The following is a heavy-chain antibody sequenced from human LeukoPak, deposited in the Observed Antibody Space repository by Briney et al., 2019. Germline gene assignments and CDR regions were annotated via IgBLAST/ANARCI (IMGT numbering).Heavy chain of an antibody. CDR2: ISANSGNT. Sequence: ASVKVSCNSSGYTFTSKGVSWVRQAPGEGLEWMGWISANSGNTNYAQKFQGRVTMTTDTSSSTVYMELRSLRSDDTALYYCARDNNYRFDYWGQGTLVTVPS. J-gene: IGHJ4*02. CDR1: GYTFTSKG. D-gene: IGHD5-24*01. CDR3: ARDNNYRFDY. V-gene: IGHV1-18*01.